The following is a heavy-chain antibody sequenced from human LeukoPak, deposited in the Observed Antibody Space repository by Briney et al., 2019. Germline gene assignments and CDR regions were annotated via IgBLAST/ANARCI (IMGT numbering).Heavy chain of an antibody. J-gene: IGHJ4*02. CDR3: ARDSRVITMIDY. CDR2: ISSSSSYI. CDR1: GLTFSNYA. D-gene: IGHD3-22*01. V-gene: IGHV3-21*01. Sequence: GGSLRLSCAVSGLTFSNYAMSWVRQAPGKGLEWVSSISSSSSYIYYADSVKGRFTISRDNAKNSLYLQMNSLRAEDTAVYYCARDSRVITMIDYWGQGTLVTVSS.